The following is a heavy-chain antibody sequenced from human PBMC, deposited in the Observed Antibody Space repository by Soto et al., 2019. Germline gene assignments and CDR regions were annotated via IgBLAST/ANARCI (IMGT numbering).Heavy chain of an antibody. J-gene: IGHJ6*02. Sequence: SETLSLTCTVSGGSISSSNYYWGWIRQPPGKGLEWIGSIYYSGSTYYNPSLKSRVTISVDTSKNQFSLKLSSVTAADTAVYYCASLFHCSSTSCYYYYGMDVWGQGTLVTVS. CDR2: IYYSGST. D-gene: IGHD2-2*01. V-gene: IGHV4-39*01. CDR3: ASLFHCSSTSCYYYYGMDV. CDR1: GGSISSSNYY.